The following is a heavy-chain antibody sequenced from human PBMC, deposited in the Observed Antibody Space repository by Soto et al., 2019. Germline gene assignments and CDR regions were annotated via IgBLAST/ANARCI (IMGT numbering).Heavy chain of an antibody. V-gene: IGHV4-34*01. Sequence: PSETLSLTCAVYGGSFSGYYWSWIRQPPGKGLEWIGEINHSGSTNYNPSLKSRVTISVDTSKNQFSLKLSSVTAADTAVYYCARVAATYYDYVWGSYRPFYFDYCGQGTLVTVS. D-gene: IGHD3-16*02. CDR2: INHSGST. J-gene: IGHJ4*02. CDR1: GGSFSGYY. CDR3: ARVAATYYDYVWGSYRPFYFDY.